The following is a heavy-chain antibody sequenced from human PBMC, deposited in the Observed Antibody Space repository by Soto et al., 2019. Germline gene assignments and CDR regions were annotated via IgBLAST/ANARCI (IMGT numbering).Heavy chain of an antibody. CDR1: GGTFSSLG. V-gene: IGHV1-69*06. D-gene: IGHD1-26*01. CDR3: ARATTKDGT. J-gene: IGHJ5*02. CDR2: IIPIFGTT. Sequence: QVQLLQSGAEVKKPGSSVNISCKASGGTFSSLGLSWVRQAPGQGLEWMGGIIPIFGTTNYARKFQGRLTITADKGRSTAYMELNNLTSEDTAVYYCARATTKDGTWGQGTLVTVSS.